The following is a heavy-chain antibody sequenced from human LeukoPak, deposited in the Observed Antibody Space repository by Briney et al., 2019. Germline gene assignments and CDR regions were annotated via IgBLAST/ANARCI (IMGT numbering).Heavy chain of an antibody. CDR2: INSNSSYI. D-gene: IGHD5-24*01. V-gene: IGHV3-21*01. CDR1: GFTFSSYS. J-gene: IGHJ4*01. CDR3: ARALPKTWLQSDFDS. Sequence: GSLRVSCAASGFTFSSYSMKWVRQAPRKGLEWVSSINSNSSYIYYADSLKGRVTVSRDNARNSHYLQMNSLRAEDTAVYYCARALPKTWLQSDFDSWGQGTLVTVSS.